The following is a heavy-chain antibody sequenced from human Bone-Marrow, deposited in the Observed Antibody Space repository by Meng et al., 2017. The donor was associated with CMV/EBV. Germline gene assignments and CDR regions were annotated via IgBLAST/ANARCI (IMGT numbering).Heavy chain of an antibody. CDR1: GYTFTSYD. D-gene: IGHD2-2*01. Sequence: ASVKVSCKASGYTFTSYDINWVRQATGQGLEWMGWMNPNSGNTGYAQKFQGRVTMTRNTSISTAYMELSSLRSEDTAVYYCARGLGYCSSTSCPPGYWGQGTLVTVPS. V-gene: IGHV1-8*01. CDR3: ARGLGYCSSTSCPPGY. J-gene: IGHJ4*02. CDR2: MNPNSGNT.